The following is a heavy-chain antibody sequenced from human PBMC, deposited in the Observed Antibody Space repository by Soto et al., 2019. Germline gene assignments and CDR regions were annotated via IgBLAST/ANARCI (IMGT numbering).Heavy chain of an antibody. CDR3: ARAPARYYYDSSGYYYGDYFDY. D-gene: IGHD3-22*01. CDR1: GDSISSGGYS. J-gene: IGHJ4*02. Sequence: QLQLQESGSGLVKPSQTLSLTCAVSGDSISSGGYSWSWIRQPPGKGLEWIGYIYHSGSTYYNPSLQSRVTFSVDRSKIQFSLNLSSVPAADTAVYYCARAPARYYYDSSGYYYGDYFDYWGQGTLVTVSS. V-gene: IGHV4-30-2*01. CDR2: IYHSGST.